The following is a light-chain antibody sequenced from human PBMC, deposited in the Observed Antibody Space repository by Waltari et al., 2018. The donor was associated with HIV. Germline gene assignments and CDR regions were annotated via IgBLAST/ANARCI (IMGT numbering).Light chain of an antibody. J-gene: IGLJ1*01. CDR1: SSNIGSNT. CDR2: SDN. V-gene: IGLV1-44*01. Sequence: QSVLTQPPSASGTPGQRVTISCSGRSSNIGSNTENWYQQLPGTAPKRLIDSDNQRPSGVPDRFSGSKSGISASLAISGLQSEDEAHYYCASWDDSLNGYVFGTGTKVTVL. CDR3: ASWDDSLNGYV.